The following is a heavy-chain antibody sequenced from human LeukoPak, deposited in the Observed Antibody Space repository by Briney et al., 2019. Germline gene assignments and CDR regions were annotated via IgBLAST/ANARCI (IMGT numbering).Heavy chain of an antibody. CDR1: GFTFTSYG. V-gene: IGHV3-30*03. CDR2: ITYDGYYK. Sequence: PGTSLRLSCAASGFTFTSYGMHWVRQAPGKGLEWVALITYDGYYKYYSDSVKGRFTISSDTSKNTLYLQMNSLRAEGTAVYYCARDLSPVVRASPMGYWGQGTLVTVSS. D-gene: IGHD3-10*01. J-gene: IGHJ4*02. CDR3: ARDLSPVVRASPMGY.